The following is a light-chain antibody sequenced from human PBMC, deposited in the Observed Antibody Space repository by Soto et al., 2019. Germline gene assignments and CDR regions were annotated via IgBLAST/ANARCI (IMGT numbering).Light chain of an antibody. V-gene: IGKV3-20*01. Sequence: EIVLTQSPGTLSLSPGERATLSCRASQSVSGSYLAWYQHKPGQAPRLLIYRASSRATGIPDRFSGSGSGTDFTLTISRLEPEDFAVYYCQQYGSSPFGQGTRLEIK. CDR1: QSVSGSY. CDR3: QQYGSSP. CDR2: RAS. J-gene: IGKJ5*01.